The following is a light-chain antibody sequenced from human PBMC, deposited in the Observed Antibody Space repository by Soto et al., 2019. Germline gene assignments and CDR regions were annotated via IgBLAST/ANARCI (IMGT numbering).Light chain of an antibody. Sequence: DIQMTQSPSTLSASVGDRVTITCLASQSISSWLAGYQQKPGKAPNLLIYDASSLESGVPSRFSGSGSGTEFPLTISSLQPDDFATYYCQHPRWTFGQGTKVDSK. CDR1: QSISSW. CDR2: DAS. J-gene: IGKJ1*01. CDR3: QHPRWT. V-gene: IGKV1-5*01.